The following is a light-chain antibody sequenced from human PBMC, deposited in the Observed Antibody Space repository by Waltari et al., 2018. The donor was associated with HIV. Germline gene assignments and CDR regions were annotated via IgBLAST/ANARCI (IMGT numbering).Light chain of an antibody. CDR1: QSVSSSY. V-gene: IGKV3-20*01. CDR2: GAS. Sequence: DIVLTQSPGTLSWSPGERATLSCRASQSVSSSYLAWYQQKPGQAPRLLIYGASSRATGIPDRFSGSGSGTDFTLTISRLEPEDFAVYYCQQYGSSSLTFGGGTKVEIK. J-gene: IGKJ4*01. CDR3: QQYGSSSLT.